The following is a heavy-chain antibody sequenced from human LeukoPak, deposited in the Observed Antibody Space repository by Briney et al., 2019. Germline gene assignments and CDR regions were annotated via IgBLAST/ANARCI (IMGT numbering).Heavy chain of an antibody. J-gene: IGHJ4*02. CDR3: ARRGRLGYHFGY. Sequence: SETLSLTCTFSGGSISSYYWSWIRQPPGKGLEWIGYIYYSGSTNYNPSLKSRVTISVDTSKNQFSLKLSSVTAADTAVYYCARRGRLGYHFGYWGQGTLVTVSS. CDR2: IYYSGST. D-gene: IGHD5-12*01. V-gene: IGHV4-59*08. CDR1: GGSISSYY.